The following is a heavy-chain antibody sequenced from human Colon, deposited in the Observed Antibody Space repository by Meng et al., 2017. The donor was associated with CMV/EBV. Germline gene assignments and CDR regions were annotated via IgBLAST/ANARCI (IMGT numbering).Heavy chain of an antibody. Sequence: GESLKISCAASGSTFNTFVMHWVRQAPGKVLEWVALISYDGSNQYYADSVKGRFTICRDKSKNTLYLQMNSLRTEDTAVYYCAITYCSSTSCYLGGGDIMDVWGQGTTVTVSS. CDR3: AITYCSSTSCYLGGGDIMDV. CDR2: ISYDGSNQ. D-gene: IGHD2-2*01. V-gene: IGHV3-30*04. CDR1: GSTFNTFV. J-gene: IGHJ6*02.